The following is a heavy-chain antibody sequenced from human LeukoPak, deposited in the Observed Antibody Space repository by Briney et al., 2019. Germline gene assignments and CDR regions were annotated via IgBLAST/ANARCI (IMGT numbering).Heavy chain of an antibody. Sequence: GASVKVSCKASGYTFTSYDINWVRQATGQGLEWMGWMNSNSGNTGYAQKFQGRVTITRNTSISTAYMELSSLRSEDTAVYYCAREESYSSSWYYWGQGTLVTVSS. CDR3: AREESYSSSWYY. CDR1: GYTFTSYD. V-gene: IGHV1-8*03. CDR2: MNSNSGNT. J-gene: IGHJ4*02. D-gene: IGHD6-13*01.